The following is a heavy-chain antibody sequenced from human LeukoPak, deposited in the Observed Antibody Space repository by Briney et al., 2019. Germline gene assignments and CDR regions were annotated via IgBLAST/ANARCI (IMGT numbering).Heavy chain of an antibody. V-gene: IGHV4-31*03. J-gene: IGHJ6*03. D-gene: IGHD6-6*01. CDR3: ARERGSSNPYYYYYMDV. Sequence: SETLSLTCTVSGGSISSGGYYWSWIRQHPGKGLEWIGYIYYSGSTYYNPSLKSRVTISVDTSKNQFSLKLRSVTAADTAVYYCARERGSSNPYYYYYMDVWGKGTTVTVSS. CDR1: GGSISSGGYY. CDR2: IYYSGST.